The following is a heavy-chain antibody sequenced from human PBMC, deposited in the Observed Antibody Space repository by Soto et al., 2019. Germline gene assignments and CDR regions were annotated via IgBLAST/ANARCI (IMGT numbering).Heavy chain of an antibody. CDR3: ARSRVEYSSSSRHFDY. D-gene: IGHD6-6*01. Sequence: ASVKVSCKASGYTFTSYYMHWVRQAPGQGLEWMGIINPSGGSTSYAQKFQGRVTMTRDTSTSTVYMELSSLRSEDTAVYYCARSRVEYSSSSRHFDYWGQGTLVTVSS. CDR1: GYTFTSYY. CDR2: INPSGGST. V-gene: IGHV1-46*01. J-gene: IGHJ4*02.